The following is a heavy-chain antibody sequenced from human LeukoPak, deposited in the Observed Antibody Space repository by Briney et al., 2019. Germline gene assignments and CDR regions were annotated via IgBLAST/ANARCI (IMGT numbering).Heavy chain of an antibody. CDR1: GGSISSSSYY. D-gene: IGHD3-22*01. J-gene: IGHJ4*02. CDR3: ARLLRDGYLSSYYFDY. Sequence: SETLSLTCTVSGGSISSSSYYWGWIRQPPGKGLEWIGSIYYSGSTYYNPSLKSRVTISVDTSKNQFSLKLNSVTAADTAVYYCARLLRDGYLSSYYFDYWGQGTLVTVSS. CDR2: IYYSGST. V-gene: IGHV4-39*01.